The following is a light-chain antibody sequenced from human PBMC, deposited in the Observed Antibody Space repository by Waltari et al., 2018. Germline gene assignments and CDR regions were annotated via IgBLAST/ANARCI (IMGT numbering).Light chain of an antibody. CDR3: QQYNSYSFT. Sequence: DIQMTQSPSTLSASWGDRVTITCRASQTFCNWLAWYQHKPGKAPTLLISKASSLQSRVPSRFSGSGSGTEFTLTISSLQTDAFATYGCQQYNSYSFTFGPGTTVDIK. CDR2: KAS. CDR1: QTFCNW. V-gene: IGKV1-5*03. J-gene: IGKJ3*01.